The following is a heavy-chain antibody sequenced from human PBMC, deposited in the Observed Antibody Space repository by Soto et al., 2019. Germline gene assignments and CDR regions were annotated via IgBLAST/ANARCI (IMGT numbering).Heavy chain of an antibody. Sequence: SETLSLTGAVSGGSISSGGYSWSWIRQPPGKGLEWIGYIYHSGSTYYNPSLKSRVTTSVDRSKNQFSLKLSSVTAADTAAYYCARLDFRRNWFNPLGQGTLVAVST. CDR3: ARLDFRRNWFNP. D-gene: IGHD3-3*01. CDR1: GGSISSGGYS. J-gene: IGHJ5*02. V-gene: IGHV4-30-2*01. CDR2: IYHSGST.